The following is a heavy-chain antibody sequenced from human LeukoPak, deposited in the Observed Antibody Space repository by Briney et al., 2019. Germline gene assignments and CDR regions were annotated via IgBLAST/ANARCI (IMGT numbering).Heavy chain of an antibody. Sequence: GGSLRLSCAASGFTFDDYAMHWVRQAPGKGLEWVSGISWNSGSIGYADSVKGRFTISRDNAKNSLYLQMNSLRAEDTALYYCAKDLDLRGAVAGIHGMDVWGQGTTVTVSS. CDR3: AKDLDLRGAVAGIHGMDV. V-gene: IGHV3-9*01. J-gene: IGHJ6*02. D-gene: IGHD6-19*01. CDR2: ISWNSGSI. CDR1: GFTFDDYA.